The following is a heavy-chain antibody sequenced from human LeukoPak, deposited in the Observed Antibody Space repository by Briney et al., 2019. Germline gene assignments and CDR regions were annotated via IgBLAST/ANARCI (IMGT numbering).Heavy chain of an antibody. Sequence: SVKVSCKASGGTFSTYAISRVRQAPGQGLEWVGRIVPILGTANYAQNFQGRVTITADRSTTTAYMELSSLRSEDTAVCYCARVPQGSSWPYYFDYWGQGTLATVSS. CDR1: GGTFSTYA. J-gene: IGHJ4*02. D-gene: IGHD6-13*01. V-gene: IGHV1-69*04. CDR2: IVPILGTA. CDR3: ARVPQGSSWPYYFDY.